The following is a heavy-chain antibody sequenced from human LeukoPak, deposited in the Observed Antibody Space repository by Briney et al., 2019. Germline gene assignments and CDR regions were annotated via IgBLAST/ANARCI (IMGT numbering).Heavy chain of an antibody. CDR3: AREGTNWFDP. CDR1: GGSFSGYY. J-gene: IGHJ5*02. V-gene: IGHV4-34*01. Sequence: SETLSLTCAVYGGSFSGYYWSWIRQPPGKGLEWIGEINHSGSTNYNPSLKSRVTISVDKSKNQFSLRLSSVTAADTAVYYCAREGTNWFDPWGQGTLVTVSS. CDR2: INHSGST.